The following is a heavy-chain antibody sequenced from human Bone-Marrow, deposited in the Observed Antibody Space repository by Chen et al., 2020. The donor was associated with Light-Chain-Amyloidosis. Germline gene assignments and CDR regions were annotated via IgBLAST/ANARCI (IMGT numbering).Heavy chain of an antibody. CDR3: AKDSEIRGLIYAMNV. CDR1: GYTFTDLS. D-gene: IGHD3-10*01. CDR2: INPDTGGT. Sequence: QVRVVQSGAEVEEAGASIKESCTTSGYTFTDLSIHWVRQAPGQGLEWMAWINPDTGGTRYAQKFQGWITVTRETSTRTVYMELSRLRSGDTAVYYCAKDSEIRGLIYAMNVWGQGTTVNVSS. J-gene: IGHJ6*02. V-gene: IGHV1-2*04.